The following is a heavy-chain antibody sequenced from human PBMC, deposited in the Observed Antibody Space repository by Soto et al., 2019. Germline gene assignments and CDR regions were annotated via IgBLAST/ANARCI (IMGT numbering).Heavy chain of an antibody. V-gene: IGHV4-31*03. J-gene: IGHJ4*02. CDR3: ARDSSGYYYFDY. D-gene: IGHD3-22*01. CDR2: IYYSGST. CDR1: GGSISSGGYY. Sequence: QVQLQESGPGLVKPSQTLSLTCTVSGGSISSGGYYWSWIRQHPGKGLEWIGYIYYSGSTYYNPSLKSRVTISVDTSKNQFSLKLSSVTAADAAVYYCARDSSGYYYFDYWGQGTLVTVSS.